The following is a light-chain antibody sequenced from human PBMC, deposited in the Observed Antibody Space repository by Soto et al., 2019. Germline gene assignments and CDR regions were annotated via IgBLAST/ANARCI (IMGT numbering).Light chain of an antibody. V-gene: IGKV1-39*01. CDR3: QQCFKTPLP. CDR1: QSVTTY. J-gene: IGKJ4*01. Sequence: DVEMTQSPASLSASVGDSVTLTCRTSQSVTTYLNWYQQKPGKAPKLLIYAASRLQSGVPLRFNGSGSGTDFTLSNTNLQPEDFATYYSQQCFKTPLPFGGGTKVEIK. CDR2: AAS.